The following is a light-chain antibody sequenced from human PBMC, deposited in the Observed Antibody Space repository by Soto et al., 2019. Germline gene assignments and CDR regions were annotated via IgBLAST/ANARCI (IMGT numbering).Light chain of an antibody. J-gene: IGKJ5*01. CDR3: QQSYRTPT. CDR2: AAS. V-gene: IGKV1-39*01. CDR1: QSISSY. Sequence: DIQMTQSPSSLSASVGDRVTITCRASQSISSYLDWYQQKPGKAPKLLIYAASSLQSGVPSRFSGSGSGTDFTLTISSLQPEDFATYYCQQSYRTPTFGQGTRLEI.